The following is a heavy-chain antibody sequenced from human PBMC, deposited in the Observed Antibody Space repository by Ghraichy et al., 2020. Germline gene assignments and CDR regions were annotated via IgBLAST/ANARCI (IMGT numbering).Heavy chain of an antibody. CDR1: GFTFSSYG. CDR2: IWYDGSNK. CDR3: ARGHSSSWYYFDY. Sequence: GGSLRLSCAASGFTFSSYGMHWVRQAPGKRLEWVAVIWYDGSNKYYADSVKGRFTISRDNSKNTLYLQMNSLRAEDTAVYYCARGHSSSWYYFDYWGQGTLVTVSS. J-gene: IGHJ4*02. D-gene: IGHD6-13*01. V-gene: IGHV3-33*01.